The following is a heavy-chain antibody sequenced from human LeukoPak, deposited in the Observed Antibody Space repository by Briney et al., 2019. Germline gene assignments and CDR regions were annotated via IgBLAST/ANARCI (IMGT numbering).Heavy chain of an antibody. Sequence: GGSLRLSCAASGFTLSTYWMIWVRQVPGKGLEWVANIKKDGSETYYVDSVKGRFTISRDNAKNSLYLQMNSLRAEDTAIYHCAKGRYSGTTYYFDYWGQGTLVTVSS. V-gene: IGHV3-7*03. CDR2: IKKDGSET. J-gene: IGHJ4*02. D-gene: IGHD5-12*01. CDR3: AKGRYSGTTYYFDY. CDR1: GFTLSTYW.